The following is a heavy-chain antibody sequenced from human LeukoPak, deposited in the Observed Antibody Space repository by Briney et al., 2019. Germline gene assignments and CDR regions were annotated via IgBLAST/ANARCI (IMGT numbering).Heavy chain of an antibody. J-gene: IGHJ6*03. V-gene: IGHV3-20*04. CDR3: ASGGFGESIYYYYMDV. CDR1: GVTLGDYG. Sequence: GGSLRLSCAASGVTLGDYGRREAREARGGGREGGGGINWNGGSTRYADSVKGRFTISRDNAKNSLYLQMNSLRAEDTALYYCASGGFGESIYYYYMDVWGKGTTVTVSS. D-gene: IGHD3-10*01. CDR2: INWNGGST.